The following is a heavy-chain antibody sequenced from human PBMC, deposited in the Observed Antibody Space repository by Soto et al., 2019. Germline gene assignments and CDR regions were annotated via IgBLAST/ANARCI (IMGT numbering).Heavy chain of an antibody. V-gene: IGHV4-59*01. Sequence: QVQLQESGPGLVKPSETLSLTCTVSGGSISSYYWSWIRQPPGKGLEWIGYIYYSGSTNYNPSLKSRVTISVDTSKNQFSLKLSSVTAADTAVYYCARVAMGSVAVGPVLDYWGQGTLVTVSS. J-gene: IGHJ4*02. CDR3: ARVAMGSVAVGPVLDY. D-gene: IGHD6-19*01. CDR1: GGSISSYY. CDR2: IYYSGST.